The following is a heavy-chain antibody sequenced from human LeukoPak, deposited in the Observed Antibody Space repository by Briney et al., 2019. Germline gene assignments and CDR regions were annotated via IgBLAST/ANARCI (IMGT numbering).Heavy chain of an antibody. CDR2: IFYSGST. D-gene: IGHD3-3*01. Sequence: SETLSLTCTVSGGSISTSSYYWGWVRQPPGKGLEWIGNIFYSGSTYYSPSLKSRVTISLDTSRNQFSLKLNSVTAADTAVYYCARDLHPHDFSPNWFDPWGQGTLVTVSS. CDR1: GGSISTSSYY. V-gene: IGHV4-39*07. J-gene: IGHJ5*02. CDR3: ARDLHPHDFSPNWFDP.